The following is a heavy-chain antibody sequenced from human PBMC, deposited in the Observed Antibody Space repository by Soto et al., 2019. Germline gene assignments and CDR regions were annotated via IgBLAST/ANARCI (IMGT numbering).Heavy chain of an antibody. CDR2: ISSSSSYI. CDR3: ARDRYYDILTGYPAPYYFDY. Sequence: GGSLRLSCAASGFTFSSYSMNWVRQAPGKGLEWVSSISSSSSYIYYADSVKGRFTISRDNAKNSLYLQMNSLRAEDTAVYYCARDRYYDILTGYPAPYYFDYWGQGTLVTVSS. CDR1: GFTFSSYS. D-gene: IGHD3-9*01. J-gene: IGHJ4*02. V-gene: IGHV3-21*01.